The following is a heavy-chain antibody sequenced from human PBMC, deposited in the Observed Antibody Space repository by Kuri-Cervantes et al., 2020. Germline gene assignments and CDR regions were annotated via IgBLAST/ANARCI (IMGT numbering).Heavy chain of an antibody. CDR2: ISSSSSTI. CDR1: GFIISAYD. CDR3: AKAGYCTGGVCYRTKSGGGAFDI. D-gene: IGHD2-8*02. J-gene: IGHJ3*02. Sequence: RGTVRLSCAISGFIISAYDMSWIRQAPGKGLEWVSYISSSSSTIYYADSIKGRFTISRDNAKNSLYLQMNMLRAEDTALYYCAKAGYCTGGVCYRTKSGGGAFDIWGQGTMVTVSS. V-gene: IGHV3-11*01.